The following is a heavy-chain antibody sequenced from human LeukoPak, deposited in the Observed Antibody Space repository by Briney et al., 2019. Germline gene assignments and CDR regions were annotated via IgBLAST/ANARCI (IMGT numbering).Heavy chain of an antibody. CDR3: ARGGFSSSLYDY. D-gene: IGHD6-13*01. Sequence: ASVRVSCKTSGYTLTAYYMHWVRQAPGQGLEWMGWINPINPNSDDIHYAQKFRGRVTMTRDTSISTACVELSSLRADDTAFYYCARGGFSSSLYDYWGQGTLVTVSS. CDR2: INPINPNSDDI. V-gene: IGHV1-2*02. J-gene: IGHJ4*02. CDR1: GYTLTAYY.